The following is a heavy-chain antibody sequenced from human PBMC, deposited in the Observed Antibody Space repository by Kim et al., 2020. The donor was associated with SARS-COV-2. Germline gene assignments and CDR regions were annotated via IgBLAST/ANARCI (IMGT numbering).Heavy chain of an antibody. D-gene: IGHD3-10*01. J-gene: IGHJ3*02. V-gene: IGHV1-69*01. Sequence: QKFQGRVTITADESTRTAYMELSSLRSEDTAVYYCARDLMVRGVTDAFDIWGQGTMVTVSS. CDR3: ARDLMVRGVTDAFDI.